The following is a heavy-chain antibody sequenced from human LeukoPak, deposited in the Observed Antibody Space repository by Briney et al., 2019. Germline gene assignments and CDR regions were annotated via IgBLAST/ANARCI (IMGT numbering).Heavy chain of an antibody. CDR2: IEQDGSEK. CDR3: ARLGLRYFDWLVAPEYYFDY. J-gene: IGHJ4*02. Sequence: GGSLRLSCAASGFTFSSYWMSWVRQAPGKGLEWVANIEQDGSEKYYVDSVKGRFTISRDNAKNSLYLQMNSLRAEDTAVYYCARLGLRYFDWLVAPEYYFDYWGQGTLVTVSS. D-gene: IGHD3-9*01. CDR1: GFTFSSYW. V-gene: IGHV3-7*01.